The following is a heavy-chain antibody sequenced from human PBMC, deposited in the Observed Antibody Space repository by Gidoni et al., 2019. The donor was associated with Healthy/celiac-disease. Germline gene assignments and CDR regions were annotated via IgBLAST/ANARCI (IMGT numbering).Heavy chain of an antibody. CDR3: ARDAGAGGMDV. V-gene: IGHV3-11*05. CDR1: GFTFSDYY. D-gene: IGHD1-26*01. J-gene: IGHJ6*02. CDR2: ISSSSSYT. Sequence: QVQLVESGGGLVKPGGSLRLSCAAPGFTFSDYYMSWIRQARGKGLEWVSYISSSSSYTNYADSVKGRFTISRDNAKNSLYLQMNSLRAEDTAVYYCARDAGAGGMDVWGQGTTVTVSS.